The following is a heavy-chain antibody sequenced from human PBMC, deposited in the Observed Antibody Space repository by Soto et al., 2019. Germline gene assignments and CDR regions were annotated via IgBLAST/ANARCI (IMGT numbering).Heavy chain of an antibody. CDR3: ARSGQQPFDY. J-gene: IGHJ4*02. V-gene: IGHV4-59*01. CDR2: IYYSGST. Sequence: PSETLSLTCTVSGGSISSYYWSWIRQPPGKGLEWIGYIYYSGSTNYNPSLKSRFTISVDTSKNQFSLRLSSVTAADTAVYYCARSGQQPFDYWGQGTLVTVSS. CDR1: GGSISSYY. D-gene: IGHD6-13*01.